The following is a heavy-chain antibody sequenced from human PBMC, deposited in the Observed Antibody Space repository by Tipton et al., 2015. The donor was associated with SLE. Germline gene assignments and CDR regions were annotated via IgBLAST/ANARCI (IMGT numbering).Heavy chain of an antibody. Sequence: TLSLTCTVSGGSINSNYWSWIRQPPGKGLEWIGYIYSSGSTNYNPSLESRVTISGDTSKNQFSLKQSSVTAADTAVYYCARRTGTPGGAYDIWGQGTMVTVSS. CDR3: ARRTGTPGGAYDI. CDR2: IYSSGST. V-gene: IGHV4-4*09. CDR1: GGSINSNY. D-gene: IGHD1-1*01. J-gene: IGHJ3*02.